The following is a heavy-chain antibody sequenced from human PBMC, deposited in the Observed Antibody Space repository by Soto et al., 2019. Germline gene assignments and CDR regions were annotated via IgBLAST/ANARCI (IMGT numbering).Heavy chain of an antibody. CDR2: IYPGDSDT. CDR1: GYSFTSYW. V-gene: IGHV5-51*01. CDR3: ARHTPRRLRFLEGPKTYYYYGMDV. Sequence: GESLKISCKGSGYSFTSYWIGWVRQMPGKGLEWMGIIYPGDSDTRYSPSFQGQVTISADKSISTAYLQWSSLKASDTAMYHCARHTPRRLRFLEGPKTYYYYGMDVWGQGPTVTASS. D-gene: IGHD3-3*01. J-gene: IGHJ6*02.